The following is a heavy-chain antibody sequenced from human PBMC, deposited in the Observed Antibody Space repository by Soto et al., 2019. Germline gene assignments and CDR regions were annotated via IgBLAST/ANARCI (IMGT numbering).Heavy chain of an antibody. V-gene: IGHV1-69*04. CDR1: GGTFSSYT. CDR3: ARDRRGKYYDILTGYNHYYYYYMDV. Sequence: SVKVSCKASGGTFSSYTISWVRQAPGQGLEWMGRIIPILGIANYAQKFQGRVTITADKSTSTAYMELSSLRSEDTAVYYCARDRRGKYYDILTGYNHYYYYYMDVWGKGTTVTVSS. D-gene: IGHD3-9*01. CDR2: IIPILGIA. J-gene: IGHJ6*03.